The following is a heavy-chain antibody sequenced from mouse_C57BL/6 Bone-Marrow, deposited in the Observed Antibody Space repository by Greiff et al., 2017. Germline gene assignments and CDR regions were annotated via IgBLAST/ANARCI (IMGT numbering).Heavy chain of an antibody. CDR3: ARGDSSGSWFAY. Sequence: VQLQQSGPGLVQPSQSLSITCTVSGFSLTSYGVHWVRQSPGKGLEWLGVIWSGGSTDYNAAFISRLSISKDNSKGQVFFKMNSLQADDTAIYCCARGDSSGSWFAYWGQGTLVTVSA. J-gene: IGHJ3*01. CDR2: IWSGGST. V-gene: IGHV2-2*01. CDR1: GFSLTSYG. D-gene: IGHD3-2*02.